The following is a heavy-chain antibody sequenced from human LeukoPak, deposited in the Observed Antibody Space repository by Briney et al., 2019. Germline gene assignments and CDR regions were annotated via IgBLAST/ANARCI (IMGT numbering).Heavy chain of an antibody. Sequence: SETLSLTCTVSGGSISSNTYYWAWIRQPPGKGLECIGSIYYGGSTYYNPSLKSRVIISVDTSKNQFSLKLSSVTAADTAVYYCARAYYYASSAFDIWGQGTMVTVSS. J-gene: IGHJ3*02. CDR3: ARAYYYASSAFDI. D-gene: IGHD3-22*01. CDR1: GGSISSNTYY. V-gene: IGHV4-39*01. CDR2: IYYGGST.